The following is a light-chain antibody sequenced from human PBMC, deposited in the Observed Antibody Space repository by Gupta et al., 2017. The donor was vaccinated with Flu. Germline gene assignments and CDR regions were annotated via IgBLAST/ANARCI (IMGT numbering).Light chain of an antibody. CDR1: QSIDRY. CDR2: AAS. CDR3: QQSHNRPLT. V-gene: IGKV1-39*01. Sequence: DTQMTQSPSSLSASVGDRVSITCRESQSIDRYLNWYQQTSGKAPKLLIYAASALQSGVPSRFSGSGSGTDFTLTISNLQPEDFAVYYCQQSHNRPLTFGGGTKVEIK. J-gene: IGKJ4*01.